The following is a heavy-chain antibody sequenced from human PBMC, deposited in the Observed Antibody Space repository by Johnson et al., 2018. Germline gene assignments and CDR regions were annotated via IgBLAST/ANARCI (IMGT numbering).Heavy chain of an antibody. Sequence: VQLVESVGGLVKPGRSLRLSCTASGLSFSDYYMTWIRQTPGKGLECIAYISPSSGDGKYADSVRGRFTVSRDNTKNSIFLHMNSLRAEDTAVYYCARPTRLPESWGHGTLFIVSS. V-gene: IGHV3-11*06. J-gene: IGHJ5*01. CDR1: GLSFSDYY. D-gene: IGHD2-15*01. CDR3: ARPTRLPES. CDR2: ISPSSGDG.